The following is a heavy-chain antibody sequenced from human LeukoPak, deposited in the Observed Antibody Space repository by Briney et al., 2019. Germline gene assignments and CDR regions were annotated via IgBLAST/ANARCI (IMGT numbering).Heavy chain of an antibody. CDR3: AGLGFGELLYPG. V-gene: IGHV4-34*01. CDR2: INHSGST. Sequence: SETLSLTCAVYGGSFSGYYWRWIRQPPGKGVEWIGEINHSGSTNYNTSLKRRVNISVEKSKKQFVLKMRCGAAADTAVYYCAGLGFGELLYPGWGQGTLVTVSS. D-gene: IGHD3-10*01. CDR1: GGSFSGYY. J-gene: IGHJ4*02.